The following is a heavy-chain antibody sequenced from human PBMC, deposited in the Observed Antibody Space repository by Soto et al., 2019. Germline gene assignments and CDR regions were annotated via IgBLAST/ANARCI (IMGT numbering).Heavy chain of an antibody. CDR1: GFTFGDSY. Sequence: QVQLVESGGDLVKPGGSLRLSCEASGFTFGDSYMAWIRQAPGEGLEWISYISSSSTYIKYADSVEGRFTVSRDNAKNSLYLQMTSLRVGDTAVYYCARDPAITGMLFDPWGQGTLVTVSS. CDR2: ISSSSTYI. V-gene: IGHV3-11*06. D-gene: IGHD1-20*01. J-gene: IGHJ5*02. CDR3: ARDPAITGMLFDP.